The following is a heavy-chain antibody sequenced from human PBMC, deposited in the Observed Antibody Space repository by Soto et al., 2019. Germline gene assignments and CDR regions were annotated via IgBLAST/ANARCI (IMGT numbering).Heavy chain of an antibody. D-gene: IGHD2-2*01. J-gene: IGHJ6*01. CDR2: IKSKTDGGTT. CDR3: TTGYCSSTSCYHDYYYGMDV. CDR1: GFTFSNAW. V-gene: IGHV3-15*01. Sequence: EVQLVESGGGLVKPGGSLRLSCAASGFTFSNAWMSWVRQAPGKGLEWVGRIKSKTDGGTTDYAAPVKGRFTISRDDSKNTLYLQMNSLKTEDTAVYYCTTGYCSSTSCYHDYYYGMDVWGQGTTVTVSS.